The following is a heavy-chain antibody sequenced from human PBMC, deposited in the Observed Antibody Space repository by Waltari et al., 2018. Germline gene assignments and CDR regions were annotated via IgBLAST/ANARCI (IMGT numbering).Heavy chain of an antibody. CDR1: GGTFSSYA. D-gene: IGHD3-22*01. J-gene: IGHJ4*02. CDR2: IIPIFGTE. V-gene: IGHV1-69*05. Sequence: QVQLVQSVAEVTKPGSSVKVCCKASGGTFSSYAISWVRQAAGQGLEWMGGIIPIFGTENYAQKFQGRVTITTDESASTAYMELSSLRSEDTAVYYCARDDRDGALVYWGQGTLVTVSS. CDR3: ARDDRDGALVY.